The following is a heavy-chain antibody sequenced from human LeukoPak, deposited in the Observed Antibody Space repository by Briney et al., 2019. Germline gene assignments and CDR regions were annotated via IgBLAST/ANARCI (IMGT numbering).Heavy chain of an antibody. CDR1: GFTVSTNY. J-gene: IGHJ4*02. CDR2: LYTGGNT. CDR3: ASDVAYKFDY. V-gene: IGHV3-66*01. D-gene: IGHD5-24*01. Sequence: PGGSLRLSCAASGFTVSTNYMSWVRQAPGKGLEWVSVLYTGGNTYYTDSVKGRFTISRDSSKNTLYLQMNSLRAEDTAVYYCASDVAYKFDYWGQGTLVTFSS.